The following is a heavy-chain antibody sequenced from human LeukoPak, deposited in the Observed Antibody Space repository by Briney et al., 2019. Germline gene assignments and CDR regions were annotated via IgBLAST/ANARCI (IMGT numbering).Heavy chain of an antibody. CDR3: TRSGPMITFGGVIVIPVPDY. J-gene: IGHJ4*02. CDR2: IRSKANSYAT. CDR1: GFTFSGSA. D-gene: IGHD3-16*02. Sequence: PGGSLRLSCAASGFTFSGSAMHWVRQASGKGLEWVGRIRSKANSYATAYAASVKGMFTISRDDSKNTAYLQMNSLKTEDTAVYYCTRSGPMITFGGVIVIPVPDYWGQGTLVTVSS. V-gene: IGHV3-73*01.